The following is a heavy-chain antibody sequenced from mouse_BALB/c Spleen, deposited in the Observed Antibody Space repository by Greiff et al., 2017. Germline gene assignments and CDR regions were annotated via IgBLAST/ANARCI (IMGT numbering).Heavy chain of an antibody. CDR2: ISSGGSYT. CDR3: TRDEGGRFAY. J-gene: IGHJ3*01. Sequence: EVKVVESGGGLVKPGGSLKLSCAASGFTFSSYTMSWVRQTPEKRLEWVATISSGGSYTYYPDSVKGRFTISRDNAKNTLYLQMSSLKSEDTAMYYCTRDEGGRFAYWGQGTLVTVSA. CDR1: GFTFSSYT. V-gene: IGHV5-6-4*01.